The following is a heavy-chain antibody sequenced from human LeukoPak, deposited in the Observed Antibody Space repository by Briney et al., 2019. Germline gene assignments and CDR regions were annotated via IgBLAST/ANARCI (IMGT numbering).Heavy chain of an antibody. CDR2: INHSGST. D-gene: IGHD3-10*01. Sequence: PSETLSLTCAVYGGSFSGYYWSWVRQPPGKGLEWIGEINHSGSTNYNPSLKSRVTISVDMSKNQFSLKLSSVTAADTAVYYCARAHGSGSSKGILDYWGQGTLVTVSS. J-gene: IGHJ4*02. CDR3: ARAHGSGSSKGILDY. CDR1: GGSFSGYY. V-gene: IGHV4-34*01.